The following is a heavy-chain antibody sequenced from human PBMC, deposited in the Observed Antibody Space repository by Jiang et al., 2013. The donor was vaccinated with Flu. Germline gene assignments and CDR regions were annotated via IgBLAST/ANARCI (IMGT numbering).Heavy chain of an antibody. CDR1: GGSISSYY. Sequence: TVSGGSISSYYWSWIRQPAGKGLEWIGRIYTSGSTNYNPSLKSRVTMSVDTSKSQFSLKLSSVTAADTAVYYCARDLDNWNDGGHFDYWGQGTLVTVSS. J-gene: IGHJ4*02. CDR2: IYTSGST. CDR3: ARDLDNWNDGGHFDY. V-gene: IGHV4-4*07. D-gene: IGHD1-20*01.